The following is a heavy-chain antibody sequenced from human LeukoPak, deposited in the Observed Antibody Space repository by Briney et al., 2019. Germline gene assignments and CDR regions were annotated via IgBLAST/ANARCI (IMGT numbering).Heavy chain of an antibody. J-gene: IGHJ3*02. CDR1: GGSFSGYY. CDR2: INHSGST. D-gene: IGHD3-22*01. V-gene: IGHV4-34*01. CDR3: ARDLADYYDSSGYYRNAFDI. Sequence: SETLSLTCAVYGGSFSGYYWSWIRQPPGKGLEWIGEINHSGSTNYNPSLKSRVTISVDTSKNQFSLKLSSVTAADTAVYYCARDLADYYDSSGYYRNAFDIWGQGTMVTVSS.